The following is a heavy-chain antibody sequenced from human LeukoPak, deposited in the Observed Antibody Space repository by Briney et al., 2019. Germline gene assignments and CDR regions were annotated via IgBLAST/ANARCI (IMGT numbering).Heavy chain of an antibody. Sequence: GGSLRLSCAASGFTFSSSAMSWVRQAPGKGLEWVSGIRGGGHSTYYADSVKGRFTISRDKSKDTLYLQMTSLRAEDTAVYYCAKERYYDSSGYPYLDYWGQGTLVTVSS. V-gene: IGHV3-23*01. CDR1: GFTFSSSA. D-gene: IGHD3-22*01. J-gene: IGHJ4*02. CDR3: AKERYYDSSGYPYLDY. CDR2: IRGGGHST.